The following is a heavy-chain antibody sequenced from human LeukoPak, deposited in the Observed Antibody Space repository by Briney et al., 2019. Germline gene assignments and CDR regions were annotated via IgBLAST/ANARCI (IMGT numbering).Heavy chain of an antibody. CDR1: GYTFTSYT. J-gene: IGHJ6*02. D-gene: IGHD3-9*01. V-gene: IGHV1-3*02. CDR2: SNAGNGNT. Sequence: ASVKVSCKASGYTFTSYTMHWVRQAPGQRLEWMGWSNAGNGNTKYPQEFQGRVTITRDTSASTAYMELSSLRSEDMAVYYCARGWYYDMLTGYRDYGMDVWGQGTTVTVSS. CDR3: ARGWYYDMLTGYRDYGMDV.